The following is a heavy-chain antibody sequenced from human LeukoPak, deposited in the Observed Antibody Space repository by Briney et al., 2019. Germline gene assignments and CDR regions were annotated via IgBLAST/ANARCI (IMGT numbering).Heavy chain of an antibody. CDR2: INYSGST. J-gene: IGHJ4*02. CDR1: GGSFSSYY. Sequence: SETLSLTCTVSGGSFSSYYWSWVRQTPGKGLQWIGYINYSGSTKYNPSLKSRVSISVDTSKNQFSLRLTSVTAADTAVYYCARCWHYWGQGTLVSVSS. V-gene: IGHV4-59*01. CDR3: ARCWHY.